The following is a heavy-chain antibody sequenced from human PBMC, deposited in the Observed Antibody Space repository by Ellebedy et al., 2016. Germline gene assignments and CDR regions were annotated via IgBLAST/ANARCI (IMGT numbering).Heavy chain of an antibody. Sequence: GESLKISXAASGFTVSSNYMSWVRQAPGKGLEWVSVIYSGGSTYYADSVKGRFTISRDNSKNTLYLQMNSLRAEDTAVYYCARDSSGHPHAFDYWGQGTLVTVSS. CDR2: IYSGGST. V-gene: IGHV3-66*01. CDR3: ARDSSGHPHAFDY. CDR1: GFTVSSNY. J-gene: IGHJ4*02. D-gene: IGHD3-22*01.